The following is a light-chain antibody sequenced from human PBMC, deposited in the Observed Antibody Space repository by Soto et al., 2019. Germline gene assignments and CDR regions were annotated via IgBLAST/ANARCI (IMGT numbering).Light chain of an antibody. Sequence: EIVLMQSPGTLSLSPGERATLSCRASQSVSSSYLAWYQHKPGQAPRLLIYGASSRATGIPDRFSGSESGTDFTLTISRLEPEDFAVYYCQQYSSSPWTFGQGTKVEIK. CDR1: QSVSSSY. J-gene: IGKJ1*01. V-gene: IGKV3-20*01. CDR3: QQYSSSPWT. CDR2: GAS.